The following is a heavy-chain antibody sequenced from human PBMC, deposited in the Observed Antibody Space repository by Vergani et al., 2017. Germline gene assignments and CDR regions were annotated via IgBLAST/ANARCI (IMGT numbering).Heavy chain of an antibody. V-gene: IGHV4-39*01. CDR1: GGSISSDNDY. CDR3: ARLVKQDQLIWGYYFDN. D-gene: IGHD1-1*01. Sequence: QLQLQESGPGLVKPSETLALSCIVSGGSISSDNDYWGWIRQPPGKGLEWIGTIYYSGSTYYNPYLKSRVTISVDTSKNQFSLKLSSVTAADTAVYYCARLVKQDQLIWGYYFDNWSQGTLVTVSS. J-gene: IGHJ4*02. CDR2: IYYSGST.